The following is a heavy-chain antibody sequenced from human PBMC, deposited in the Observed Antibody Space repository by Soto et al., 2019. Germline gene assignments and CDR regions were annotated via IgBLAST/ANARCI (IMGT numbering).Heavy chain of an antibody. J-gene: IGHJ5*02. CDR3: ARDYYKYYDSSGYYWFVP. V-gene: IGHV3-23*01. CDR2: ISGSASTT. Sequence: PGGSLRLSCAASGFTFSSYAMDWVRQAPGKGLEWVSSISGSASTTYYADSVKGRLTISRDNSKNTLYLQMNSLRAEDTAVYYCARDYYKYYDSSGYYWFVPWGPGTLVTSPQ. D-gene: IGHD3-22*01. CDR1: GFTFSSYA.